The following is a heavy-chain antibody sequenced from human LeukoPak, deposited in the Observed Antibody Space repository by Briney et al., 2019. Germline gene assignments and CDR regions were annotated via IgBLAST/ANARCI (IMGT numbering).Heavy chain of an antibody. CDR3: ARDSRITMIMGYEDY. V-gene: IGHV3-7*01. J-gene: IGHJ4*02. Sequence: GGSLRLSCTVSGFIFSDFSMSWVRQAPGKGLEWVAKMSEDGNEIFYVDSVKGRFTISRDNTKKSLYLQLNSLRPEDSAVYYCARDSRITMIMGYEDYWGQGTLVTVSS. CDR2: MSEDGNEI. D-gene: IGHD3-22*01. CDR1: GFIFSDFS.